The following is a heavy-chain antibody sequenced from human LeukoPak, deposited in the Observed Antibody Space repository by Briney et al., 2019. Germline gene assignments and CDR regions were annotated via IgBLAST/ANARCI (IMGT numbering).Heavy chain of an antibody. CDR2: INRDGSST. J-gene: IGHJ4*02. CDR1: GFTFSSYW. V-gene: IGHV3-74*01. D-gene: IGHD2-2*01. CDR3: ARHVGRARKPAAMKDRIDY. Sequence: PGGSLRLSCAASGFTFSSYWMSWVRQAPGEGLVWVSRINRDGSSTSYADSVKGRFTISRDNAKNTLYLQMNSLRAEDTAVYYCARHVGRARKPAAMKDRIDYWGQGTLVTVSS.